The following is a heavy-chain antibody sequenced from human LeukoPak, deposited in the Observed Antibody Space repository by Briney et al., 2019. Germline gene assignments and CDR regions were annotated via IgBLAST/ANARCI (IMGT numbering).Heavy chain of an antibody. J-gene: IGHJ4*02. CDR3: ARGGCSSASCAFDY. Sequence: GGSLRLSCAASGFTFSSYSMKWVRQAPGKGLEWVSSISSRSSHIYYADLVKGRFTISRDNAKNSLYLQMNSLRAEDTAVYYCARGGCSSASCAFDYWGQGTLVTVSS. D-gene: IGHD2-2*01. V-gene: IGHV3-21*01. CDR2: ISSRSSHI. CDR1: GFTFSSYS.